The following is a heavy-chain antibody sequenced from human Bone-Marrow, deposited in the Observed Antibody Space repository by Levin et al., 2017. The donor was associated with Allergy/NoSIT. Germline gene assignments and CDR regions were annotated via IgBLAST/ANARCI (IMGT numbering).Heavy chain of an antibody. CDR3: ARYDYGGNSGLWYFDL. D-gene: IGHD4-23*01. CDR2: IYSSGRT. J-gene: IGHJ2*01. V-gene: IGHV4-59*10. Sequence: NSSETLSLICTVSGDSITNYYWSWIRQPAGKGLEWIGRIYSSGRTDCSPSLKSRVTMSIDTSKNRLSLKVTSVTAADTAVYYCARYDYGGNSGLWYFDLWGRGTLVTVSS. CDR1: GDSITNYY.